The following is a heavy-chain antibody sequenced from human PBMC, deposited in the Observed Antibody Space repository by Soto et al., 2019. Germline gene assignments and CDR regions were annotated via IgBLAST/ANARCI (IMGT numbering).Heavy chain of an antibody. CDR2: ISHSGTA. CDR1: GGSVSSGPYH. D-gene: IGHD2-8*01. V-gene: IGHV4-61*01. J-gene: IGHJ4*02. Sequence: QVQLQESGPGLVKTSETLSLTCTVSGGSVSSGPYHWNWVRQPPGKGLEWIGHISHSGTANYNPSLRGRVTMATDTSMNQFSLRLTSVTAADTAVYYCMRSHGAYWGQGALVTVSP. CDR3: MRSHGAY.